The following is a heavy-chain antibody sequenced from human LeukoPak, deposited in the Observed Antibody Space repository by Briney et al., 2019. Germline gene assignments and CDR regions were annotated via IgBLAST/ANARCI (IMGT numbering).Heavy chain of an antibody. CDR2: IYPGDSDT. J-gene: IGHJ3*02. CDR3: AGHIGLVVLDGFDI. V-gene: IGHV5-51*01. CDR1: GYDFTNYW. D-gene: IGHD2-8*02. Sequence: GESLKISCRGSGYDFTNYWIVWVRQMPGKGLEWMGIIYPGDSDTRYSPSFQSQVTISVDKSISTAYLQWSSLKAWDPAMYYWAGHIGLVVLDGFDIWGQGTMVTVSS.